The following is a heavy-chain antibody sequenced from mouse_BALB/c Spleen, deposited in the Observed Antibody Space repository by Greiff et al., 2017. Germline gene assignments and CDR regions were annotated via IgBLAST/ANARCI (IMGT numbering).Heavy chain of an antibody. CDR1: GFTFSDYY. CDR3: ARDPRVMITTGFFAY. Sequence: EVQRVESGGGLVKPGGSLKLSCAASGFTFSDYYMYWVRQTPEKRLEWVATISDGGSYTYYPDSVKGRFTISRDNAKNNLYLQMSSLKSEDTAMYYCARDPRVMITTGFFAYWGQGTLVTVSA. J-gene: IGHJ3*01. V-gene: IGHV5-4*02. CDR2: ISDGGSYT. D-gene: IGHD2-4*01.